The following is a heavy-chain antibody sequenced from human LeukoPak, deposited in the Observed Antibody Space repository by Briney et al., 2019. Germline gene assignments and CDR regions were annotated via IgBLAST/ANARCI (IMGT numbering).Heavy chain of an antibody. CDR1: GGTFSSYA. V-gene: IGHV1-69*01. CDR2: IIPIFGTA. J-gene: IGHJ6*03. CDR3: AREGRIVGATTHYYMDV. D-gene: IGHD1-26*01. Sequence: ASVKVSCKASGGTFSSYAISWVRQAPGQGREWMGGIIPIFGTANYAQKFQGRVTITADESTSTAYMELSSLRSEDTAVYYCAREGRIVGATTHYYMDVWGKGTTVTVSS.